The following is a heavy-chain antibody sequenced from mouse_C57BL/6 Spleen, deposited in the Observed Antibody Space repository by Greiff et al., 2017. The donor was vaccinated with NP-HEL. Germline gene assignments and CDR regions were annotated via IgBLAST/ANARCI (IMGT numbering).Heavy chain of an antibody. CDR1: GYTFTSYW. CDR3: ATGCYGYFDV. Sequence: QVQLQQPGAELVRPGSSVKLSCKASGYTFTSYWMHWVKQRPIQGLEWIGNINPSNSETHYNQKFKDKATLTVDKSSSTAYMQLSSLTSEDSAVYYCATGCYGYFDVWGTGTTVTVSS. CDR2: INPSNSET. J-gene: IGHJ1*03. V-gene: IGHV1-52*01. D-gene: IGHD6-1*01.